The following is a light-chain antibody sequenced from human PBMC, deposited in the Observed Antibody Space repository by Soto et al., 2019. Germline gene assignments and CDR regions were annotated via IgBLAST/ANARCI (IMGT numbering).Light chain of an antibody. CDR3: QQYNTWPRT. V-gene: IGKV3-15*01. Sequence: VMTXXPPXXXVSXGERATLSCRASQSVSTNFAWYQQRPGQAPRLLFYGASIRATAVPARFTASGSGTEITLTISSLQSEDFAVYYCQQYNTWPRTFGQGTKVDI. CDR2: GAS. J-gene: IGKJ1*01. CDR1: QSVSTN.